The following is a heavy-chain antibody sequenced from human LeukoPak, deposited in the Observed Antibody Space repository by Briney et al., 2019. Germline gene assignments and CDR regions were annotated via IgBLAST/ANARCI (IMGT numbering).Heavy chain of an antibody. J-gene: IGHJ4*02. CDR1: GLTFSSYS. V-gene: IGHV3-21*01. D-gene: IGHD6-19*01. CDR3: ARDKAAVAGPYYFDY. Sequence: GGSLRLSCAASGLTFSSYSMNWVRQAPGKGLEWVSSISSSSSYIYYADSVKGRFTISRDNAKNSLYLQMNSLRAEDTAVYYCARDKAAVAGPYYFDYWGQGTLVTVSS. CDR2: ISSSSSYI.